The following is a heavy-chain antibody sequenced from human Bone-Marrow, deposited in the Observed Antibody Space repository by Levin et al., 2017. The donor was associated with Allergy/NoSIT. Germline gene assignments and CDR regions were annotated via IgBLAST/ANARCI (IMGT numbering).Heavy chain of an antibody. CDR1: GGSISSSSYY. J-gene: IGHJ4*02. Sequence: SETLSLTCTVSGGSISSSSYYWGWIRQPPGKGLEWIGSIYYSGSTYYNPSLKSRVTISVDTSKNQFSLKLSSVTAADTAVYYCAREGADYIGHYFDYWGQGTLVTVSS. D-gene: IGHD4-11*01. V-gene: IGHV4-39*02. CDR2: IYYSGST. CDR3: AREGADYIGHYFDY.